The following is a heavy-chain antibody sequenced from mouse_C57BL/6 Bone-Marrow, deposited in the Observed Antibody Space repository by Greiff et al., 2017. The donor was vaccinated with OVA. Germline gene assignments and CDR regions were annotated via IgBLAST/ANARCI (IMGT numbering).Heavy chain of an antibody. CDR3: ARIDYYGSSYWYFDV. CDR1: GFTFSDYG. V-gene: IGHV5-15*01. Sequence: DVKLVESGGGLVQPGGSLKLSCAASGFTFSDYGMAWVRQAPRKGPEWVAFISNLAYSIYYADTVTGRFTISRENAKNTLYLEMSSLRSEDTAMYYCARIDYYGSSYWYFDVWGTGTTVTVSS. CDR2: ISNLAYSI. D-gene: IGHD1-1*01. J-gene: IGHJ1*03.